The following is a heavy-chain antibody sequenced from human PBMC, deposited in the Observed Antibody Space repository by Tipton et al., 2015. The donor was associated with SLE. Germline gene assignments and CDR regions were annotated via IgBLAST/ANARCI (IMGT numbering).Heavy chain of an antibody. D-gene: IGHD3-9*01. CDR1: GDSITRSSFY. CDR2: IYYSGNT. CDR3: ARDSGFYDAWTAVRGAGFDY. J-gene: IGHJ4*02. Sequence: TLSLTCTVSGDSITRSSFYWGWIRQAPGKGLEWIGSIYYSGNTYYNPSLKTRVTISLDTSKKQFSLKLTSVTAADTALYYCARDSGFYDAWTAVRGAGFDYWGQGTLVTVSS. V-gene: IGHV4-39*07.